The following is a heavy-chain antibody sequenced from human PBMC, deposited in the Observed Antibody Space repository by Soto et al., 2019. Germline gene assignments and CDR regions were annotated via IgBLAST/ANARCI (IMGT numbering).Heavy chain of an antibody. D-gene: IGHD5-18*01. V-gene: IGHV1-69*12. CDR2: IIPIFGTA. CDR1: GGTFSSYT. CDR3: ARDDVDTAMPYGMDV. J-gene: IGHJ6*02. Sequence: QVQLVQSGAEVKKPGSSVKVSCKASGGTFSSYTISWVRQAPGQGLEWMGGIIPIFGTANYAQKFQGRVTITADESTSTAYMVLSSLRSEDTAVYYCARDDVDTAMPYGMDVWGQGTTVTVSS.